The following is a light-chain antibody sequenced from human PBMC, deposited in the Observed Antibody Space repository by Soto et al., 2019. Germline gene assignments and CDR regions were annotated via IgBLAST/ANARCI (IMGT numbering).Light chain of an antibody. J-gene: IGKJ1*01. CDR2: GAS. CDR3: QQYNNWPQT. V-gene: IGKV3-15*01. CDR1: QGIGDT. Sequence: EVVMTHSPATLSVSPWEVVTLSCRASQGIGDTLAWYQHKPGQTPRLLIYGASTRATGIPARFSGSGSGTEFTLTISSLQSEDFAVYYCQQYNNWPQTFGQGTKVDI.